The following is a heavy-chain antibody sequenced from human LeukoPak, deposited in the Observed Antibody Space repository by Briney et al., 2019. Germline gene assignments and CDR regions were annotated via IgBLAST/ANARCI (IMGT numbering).Heavy chain of an antibody. CDR1: GFTFSSYG. CDR3: ARDGGLYSSGWYGVGY. CDR2: ISYDGSNK. V-gene: IGHV3-30*03. J-gene: IGHJ4*02. D-gene: IGHD6-19*01. Sequence: GGSLRLSCAASGFTFSSYGMHWVRQAPGKGLEWVAVISYDGSNKYYADSVKGRFTISRDNSKNTLYLEMNSLRAEDTAVYYCARDGGLYSSGWYGVGYWGQVTLVTVSS.